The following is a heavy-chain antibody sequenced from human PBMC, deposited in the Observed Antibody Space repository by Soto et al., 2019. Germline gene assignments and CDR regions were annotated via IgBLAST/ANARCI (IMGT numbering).Heavy chain of an antibody. J-gene: IGHJ5*02. Sequence: SGPTLVNPTQTLTLTCTFSGFSLSTSGVGVGWIRQPPGKALEWLALIYWNDDKRYSPSLKSRLTITKDTSKNQVVLTMTNMDPVDTATYYCAHIPLLRLLWFGESPIGWFDPWGQGTLVTVSS. CDR1: GFSLSTSGVG. CDR2: IYWNDDK. CDR3: AHIPLLRLLWFGESPIGWFDP. V-gene: IGHV2-5*01. D-gene: IGHD3-10*01.